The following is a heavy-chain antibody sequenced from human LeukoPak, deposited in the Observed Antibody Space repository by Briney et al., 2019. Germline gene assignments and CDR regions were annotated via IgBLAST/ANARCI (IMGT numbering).Heavy chain of an antibody. D-gene: IGHD3-22*01. CDR3: ARGGDYDSSGYYVFRGDY. Sequence: SETLSLTCAVYGGSFSGYYWSWIRQPPGKGLEWIGEINHSGSTNYNPSLKSRVTISVDTSKNQFSLKLSSVTAADTAVYYCARGGDYDSSGYYVFRGDYWGQGTLVTVSS. CDR1: GGSFSGYY. J-gene: IGHJ4*02. CDR2: INHSGST. V-gene: IGHV4-34*01.